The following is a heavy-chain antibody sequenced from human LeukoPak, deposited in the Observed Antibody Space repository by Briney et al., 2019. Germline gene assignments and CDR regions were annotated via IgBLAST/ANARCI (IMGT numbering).Heavy chain of an antibody. V-gene: IGHV1-46*03. CDR1: GYTFTSNY. CDR2: IYPRDGST. D-gene: IGHD3-22*01. Sequence: GASVKVSCKASGYTFTSNYIHWVRQAPGQGLEWMGMIYPRDGSTSYAQKFQGRVTVTRDTSTSTVHMELSGLRSEDTAVYYCALGDSSGYYYGFGYWGQGTLVTVSS. CDR3: ALGDSSGYYYGFGY. J-gene: IGHJ4*02.